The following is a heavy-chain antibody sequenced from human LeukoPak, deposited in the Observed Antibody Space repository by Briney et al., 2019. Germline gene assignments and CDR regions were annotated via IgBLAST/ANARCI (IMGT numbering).Heavy chain of an antibody. CDR1: GDIFSDYA. D-gene: IGHD3-3*01. Sequence: ASVKVSCKASGDIFSDYAISWARQAPGQGLEWMGGIIPIFGRAIHPQKFEGRVTITADESTNTAYMELSRLRSEDTAIYYCARQRTPPDLERAGWVYYFYYGLDVWGQGTTVTVSS. CDR3: ARQRTPPDLERAGWVYYFYYGLDV. CDR2: IIPIFGRA. V-gene: IGHV1-69*13. J-gene: IGHJ6*02.